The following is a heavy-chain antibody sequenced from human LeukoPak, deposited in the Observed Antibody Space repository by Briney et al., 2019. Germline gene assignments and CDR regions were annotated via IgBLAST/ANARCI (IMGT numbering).Heavy chain of an antibody. CDR2: IYYSGST. Sequence: SETLSLTCTVSGGSLSSSSYYWGWIRQPPGKGLEWIGSIYYSGSTYYNPSLKSRVTISVDTSKNQFSLKLSSVTAADTAVYYCARQIPNGSGSLPGAFDIWGQGTMVTVFS. J-gene: IGHJ3*02. CDR3: ARQIPNGSGSLPGAFDI. D-gene: IGHD3-10*01. V-gene: IGHV4-39*07. CDR1: GGSLSSSSYY.